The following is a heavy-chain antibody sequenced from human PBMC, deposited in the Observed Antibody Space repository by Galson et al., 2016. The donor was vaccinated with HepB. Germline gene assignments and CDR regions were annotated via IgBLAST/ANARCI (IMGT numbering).Heavy chain of an antibody. CDR1: GFTFSTYA. CDR3: VKDRGAVIRDFDQ. J-gene: IGHJ4*02. V-gene: IGHV3-64D*06. Sequence: SLRLSCAASGFTFSTYAFHWVRQAPGKGLEYVSAIDNNGRTTYYADSVRGRFTISRDNSKNTLYLQMSSLRDGDTAVYYCVKDRGAVIRDFDQWGQGTLVNVS. D-gene: IGHD3-10*01. CDR2: IDNNGRTT.